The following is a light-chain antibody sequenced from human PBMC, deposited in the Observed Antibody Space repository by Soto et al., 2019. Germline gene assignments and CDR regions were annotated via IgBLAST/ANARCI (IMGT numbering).Light chain of an antibody. CDR1: QGIRSH. CDR3: QQVDGYPHT. V-gene: IGKV1-9*01. Sequence: DIQLTQSPSFLSASVGDRVTITCRASQGIRSHLAWYQQTPGRGPKLLIYAQSTWLSGVPSRFTGSGFGTDFDLAISKLQPEDFATYYCQQVDGYPHTFGQGNKVDI. J-gene: IGKJ2*01. CDR2: AQS.